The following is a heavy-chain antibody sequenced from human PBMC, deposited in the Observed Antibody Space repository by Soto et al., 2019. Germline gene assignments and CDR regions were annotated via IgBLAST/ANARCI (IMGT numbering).Heavy chain of an antibody. CDR2: IGYDGSGK. V-gene: IGHV3-30*03. J-gene: IGHJ4*02. CDR3: ATEDYTFFDS. Sequence: QVQLVESGGGVVQPGRYLRLSCAASGFTFGSHGMHWVSQAPGKGLEWVALIGYDGSGKYYTDSVRGLFTICRDKSKNMMYLQLNSLRAEDTAIYYCATEDYTFFDSWGPGTMVTVSA. D-gene: IGHD4-4*01. CDR1: GFTFGSHG.